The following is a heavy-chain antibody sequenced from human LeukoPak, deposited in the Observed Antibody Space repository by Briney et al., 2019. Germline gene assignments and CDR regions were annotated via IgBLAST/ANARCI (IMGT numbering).Heavy chain of an antibody. CDR3: ARLYPDYYGSGSYYDY. CDR2: IYYSGST. Sequence: SETLSLTCTVSGGSISSYYWSWLRQPPGKGLEWIGYIYYSGSTNYNPSLKSRVTISVDTSKNQFSLKLSSVTAADTAVYYCARLYPDYYGSGSYYDYWGQGTLVTVSS. J-gene: IGHJ4*02. V-gene: IGHV4-59*08. D-gene: IGHD3-10*01. CDR1: GGSISSYY.